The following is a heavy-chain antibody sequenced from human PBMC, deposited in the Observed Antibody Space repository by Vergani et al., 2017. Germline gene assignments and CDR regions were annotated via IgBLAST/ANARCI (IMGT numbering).Heavy chain of an antibody. J-gene: IGHJ4*02. D-gene: IGHD3-9*01. CDR1: GYTFSNYY. V-gene: IGHV1-46*03. CDR3: ARGDYGILTGYRY. Sequence: QVQVVQSGAEVKKSGASVKVSCKTSGYTFSNYYMHWVRQAPGQGLEWMGIINPSGGHTNYAQKFQGRVTMTRDTSTSTVYMELSSRSSGDTAIYYCARGDYGILTGYRYWGQGTLVTVSA. CDR2: INPSGGHT.